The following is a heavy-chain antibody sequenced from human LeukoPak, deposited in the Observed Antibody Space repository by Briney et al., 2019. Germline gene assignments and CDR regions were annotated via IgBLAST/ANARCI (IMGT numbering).Heavy chain of an antibody. CDR1: GFTFSPHA. J-gene: IGHJ4*02. CDR2: ISSDGSDK. D-gene: IGHD2-15*01. V-gene: IGHV3-30-3*01. Sequence: GGSLRLSCAASGFTFSPHAMHWVRQAPGKGLKWVAVISSDGSDKYYADSVQGRFTISRDNSKNTLYLQMNSLRPEDTAVYYCATAVVAARDYWGQGTLVTVSS. CDR3: ATAVVAARDY.